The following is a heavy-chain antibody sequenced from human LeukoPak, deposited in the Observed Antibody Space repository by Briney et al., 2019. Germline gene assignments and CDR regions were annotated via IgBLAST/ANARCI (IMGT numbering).Heavy chain of an antibody. D-gene: IGHD4-23*01. CDR1: NGSISSYY. V-gene: IGHV4-59*08. CDR3: ARQYGGNSCLGY. J-gene: IGHJ4*02. Sequence: SETLSLTCTVYNGSISSYYWSWIRQPPGKGLEWIGEIYYSGSTNYNPSLKSRVTISVDTSKNQFSLKLTSVTAPDPAVYNLARQYGGNSCLGYWGQGTLVTVSS. CDR2: IYYSGST.